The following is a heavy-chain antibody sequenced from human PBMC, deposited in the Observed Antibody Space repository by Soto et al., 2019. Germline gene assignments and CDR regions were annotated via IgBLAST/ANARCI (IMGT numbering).Heavy chain of an antibody. V-gene: IGHV3-13*01. CDR3: ARDFSGIAAAGTSHGYYYGMDV. J-gene: IGHJ6*02. Sequence: GGSLRLSCAASGFTFSSYDMHWVRQATGKGLEWVSAIGTAGDTYYPGSVKGRFTISRENAKNSLYLQMNSLRAEDTAVYYCARDFSGIAAAGTSHGYYYGMDVWGQGTTVTVSS. CDR1: GFTFSSYD. CDR2: IGTAGDT. D-gene: IGHD6-13*01.